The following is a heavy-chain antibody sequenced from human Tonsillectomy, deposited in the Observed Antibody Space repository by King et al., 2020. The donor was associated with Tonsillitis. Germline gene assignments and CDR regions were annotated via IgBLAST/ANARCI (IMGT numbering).Heavy chain of an antibody. V-gene: IGHV5-51*01. CDR2: IYPGDSGT. CDR3: ARQGSYYDSSGYYVD. J-gene: IGHJ4*02. CDR1: GYSFIRYW. Sequence: VQLVESGAEVKKPGESLKISCKGSGYSFIRYWIGWVRQMPGKGLEWMGIIYPGDSGTRYSPSFQGQVTISADKSISTAYLQWSSRKASDTAMYYCARQGSYYDSSGYYVDWGQGTLVTVSS. D-gene: IGHD3-22*01.